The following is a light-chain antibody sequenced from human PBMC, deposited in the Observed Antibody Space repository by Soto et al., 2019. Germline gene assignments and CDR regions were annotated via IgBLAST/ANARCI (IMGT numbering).Light chain of an antibody. J-gene: IGLJ2*01. Sequence: QSALTQPRSVSGSPGQSVTISCTGTSSDVGGYNYVSWYQQHPGKAPKLMIYDVSKRPSGVPDRFSGSKSGNTASLTISGLQAEDEADYFCCSYAGSYTFVVLGGGTKLT. CDR1: SSDVGGYNY. CDR2: DVS. V-gene: IGLV2-11*01. CDR3: CSYAGSYTFVV.